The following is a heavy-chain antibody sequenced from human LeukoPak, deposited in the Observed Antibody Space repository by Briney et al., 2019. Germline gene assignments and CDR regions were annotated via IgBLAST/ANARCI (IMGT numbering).Heavy chain of an antibody. CDR3: ARDHRGVRDYFDY. CDR2: ISGSGGST. V-gene: IGHV3-23*01. J-gene: IGHJ4*02. Sequence: GGSLRLSCAASGFTFSSYAMSWVRQAPGKGLEWVSAISGSGGSTYYADSVKGRFTISRDNSKNTLYLQMNSLRAEDTAVYYCARDHRGVRDYFDYWGQGTLVTVSS. CDR1: GFTFSSYA. D-gene: IGHD3-10*01.